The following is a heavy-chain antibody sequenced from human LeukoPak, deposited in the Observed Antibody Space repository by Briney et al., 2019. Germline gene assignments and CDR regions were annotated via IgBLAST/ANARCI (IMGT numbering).Heavy chain of an antibody. J-gene: IGHJ4*02. V-gene: IGHV3-23*01. CDR2: ISGSGGST. D-gene: IGHD6-19*01. CDR1: GFTFSSYA. Sequence: GGSLRLSCAASGFTFSSYAMSWVRQAPGKGLEWVSTISGSGGSTYYANSVKGQFTISRDHSKNTLYLQMNSLRADDTAVYYCAKGWGDSSGWYYFDYWGQGTLVTVSS. CDR3: AKGWGDSSGWYYFDY.